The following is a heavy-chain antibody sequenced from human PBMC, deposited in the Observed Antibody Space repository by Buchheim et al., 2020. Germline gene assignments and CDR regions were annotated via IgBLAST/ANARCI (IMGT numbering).Heavy chain of an antibody. V-gene: IGHV1-2*02. CDR2: INPNSGGT. D-gene: IGHD2-2*01. Sequence: QVQLVQSGAEVKKPGASVKVSCKASGYIFTGYYVHWVRQAPGQGLEWMGWINPNSGGTNYAQKFQGRVTMTRDMSNRTAYIELSRLRYDDTAVYYCAREEIVVPPPTIKYGMDVWGQGTT. J-gene: IGHJ6*02. CDR3: AREEIVVPPPTIKYGMDV. CDR1: GYIFTGYY.